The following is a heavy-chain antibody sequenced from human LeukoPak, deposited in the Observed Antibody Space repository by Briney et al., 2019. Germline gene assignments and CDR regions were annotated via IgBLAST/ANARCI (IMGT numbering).Heavy chain of an antibody. Sequence: PGGSLRLSCAASGFTFSSYSMNWVRQAPGKGLEWVSSISSSSSYIYYADSVKGRFTISRDNAKNSLYLQMNSLRAEDTAVYYCARDGDFSMVRGVISLEYYYGMDVWGQGTTVTVSS. CDR2: ISSSSSYI. D-gene: IGHD3-10*01. CDR3: ARDGDFSMVRGVISLEYYYGMDV. V-gene: IGHV3-21*01. J-gene: IGHJ6*02. CDR1: GFTFSSYS.